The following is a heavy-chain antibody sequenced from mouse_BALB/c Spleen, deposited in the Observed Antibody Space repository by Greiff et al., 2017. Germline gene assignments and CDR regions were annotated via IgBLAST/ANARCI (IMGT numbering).Heavy chain of an antibody. CDR2: ISYDGSN. J-gene: IGHJ3*01. Sequence: EVQLVESGPGLVKPSQSLSLTCSVTGYSITSGYYWNWIRQFPGNKLEWMGYISYDGSNNYNPSLKNRISITRDTSKNQFFLKLNSVTTEDTATYYCARDLEGGFAYWGQGTLVTVSA. CDR3: ARDLEGGFAY. CDR1: GYSITSGYY. V-gene: IGHV3-6*02.